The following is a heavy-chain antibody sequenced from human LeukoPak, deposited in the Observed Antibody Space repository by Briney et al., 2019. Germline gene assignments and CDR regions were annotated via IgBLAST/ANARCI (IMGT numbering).Heavy chain of an antibody. D-gene: IGHD5-12*01. CDR1: GGSISSYY. V-gene: IGHV4-59*01. CDR3: ARGESGYDSFYYYYYYMDV. Sequence: PSETLSLTCTVSGGSISSYYWSWIRQPPGKGLEWIGYIYYSGSTNYNPSLKSRVTISVDTSKNQFSLKLSSVTAADTAVYYCARGESGYDSFYYYYYYMDVWGKGTTVTVSS. J-gene: IGHJ6*03. CDR2: IYYSGST.